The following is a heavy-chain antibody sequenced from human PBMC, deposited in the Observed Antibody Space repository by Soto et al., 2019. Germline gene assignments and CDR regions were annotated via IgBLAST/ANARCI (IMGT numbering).Heavy chain of an antibody. CDR1: GYNFTIYA. CDR3: TKMCGGSFFDY. Sequence: QVQLVQSGAEVKKPGASVKVSCKASGYNFTIYAMHWVRQAPGQRLEWMGWINAGNGNTKYSQKFQGRVTITRDTSANTAYMELSSLRSEDTAVYYCTKMCGGSFFDYWGQGTLVTVSA. V-gene: IGHV1-3*01. D-gene: IGHD2-15*01. J-gene: IGHJ4*02. CDR2: INAGNGNT.